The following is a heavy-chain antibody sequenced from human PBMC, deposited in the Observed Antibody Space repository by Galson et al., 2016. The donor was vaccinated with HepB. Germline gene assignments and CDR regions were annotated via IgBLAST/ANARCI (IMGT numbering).Heavy chain of an antibody. CDR3: ARVAWYQYVSGSYDY. CDR2: INYSGNT. J-gene: IGHJ4*02. CDR1: GGSISSRNYY. D-gene: IGHD3-10*01. V-gene: IGHV4-39*01. Sequence: LSLTCTVSGGSISSRNYYWGWIRQPPGKGLEWIGSINYSGNTYYNPSLKSRVTMSIDTSENQFSLRLSSVTAADTAVYYCARVAWYQYVSGSYDYWGQGTLVSVSS.